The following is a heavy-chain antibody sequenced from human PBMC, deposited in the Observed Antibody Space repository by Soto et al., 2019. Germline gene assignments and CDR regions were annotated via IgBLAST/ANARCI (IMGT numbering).Heavy chain of an antibody. CDR1: GYTFTSYG. J-gene: IGHJ4*02. CDR2: ISGYNGNT. CDR3: AGDRGGGEAHFDY. D-gene: IGHD3-16*01. V-gene: IGHV1-18*01. Sequence: QVQLVQSGAEVKKPGTSVKVSCKASGYTFTSYGISWVRQAPGQGLEWMGWISGYNGNTNYAQKLQGRVTMTTDTSTSTDYRELRSLRSDDTAVYSWAGDRGGGEAHFDYWGQGTLVTVSS.